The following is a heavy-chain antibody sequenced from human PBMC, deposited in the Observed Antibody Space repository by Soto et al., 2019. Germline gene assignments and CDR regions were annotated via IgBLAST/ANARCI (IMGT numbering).Heavy chain of an antibody. CDR2: INTNTGNP. V-gene: IGHV7-4-1*01. Sequence: QVQLVQSGSELKKPGASVKVSCKASGFTFTSYAMNWVRQAPGQGLEWMGWINTNTGNPTYAQGFTGTFVFSLDTAVSTAYLQNCSLKAEDTAVYYCAREGGVGCSGGSCYFGAMGYYYYYMDVWGKGTTVTVSS. CDR1: GFTFTSYA. CDR3: AREGGVGCSGGSCYFGAMGYYYYYMDV. D-gene: IGHD2-15*01. J-gene: IGHJ6*03.